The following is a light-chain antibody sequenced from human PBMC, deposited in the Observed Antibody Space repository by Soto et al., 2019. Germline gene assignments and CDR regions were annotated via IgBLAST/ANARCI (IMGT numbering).Light chain of an antibody. CDR1: QSVSSSY. CDR3: QEYGSSPPFT. J-gene: IGKJ4*01. Sequence: EIVLTQSPGTLSLSPGERATLSCRASQSVSSSYLAGYQQKPVQAHSLLNYGASSRATGIPDRFSVSGSGTGFTFTIRGLETEACAVYYGQEYGSSPPFTFGGGTKVEIK. V-gene: IGKV3-20*01. CDR2: GAS.